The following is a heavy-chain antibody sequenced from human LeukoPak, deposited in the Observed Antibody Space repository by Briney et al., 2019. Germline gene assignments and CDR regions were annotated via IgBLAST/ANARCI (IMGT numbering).Heavy chain of an antibody. D-gene: IGHD3-10*01. J-gene: IGHJ6*02. CDR3: ARGCITMVRGVIITSTYYYGMDV. V-gene: IGHV4-31*03. Sequence: SETLSLTCTVSGGSISSGGYYWTWIRQHPGKGLEWIGYIYYSGSTYYNPSLKSRVTISEDTSKNQFSLKLSSVTAADTAVYYCARGCITMVRGVIITSTYYYGMDVWGQGTTVTVSS. CDR1: GGSISSGGYY. CDR2: IYYSGST.